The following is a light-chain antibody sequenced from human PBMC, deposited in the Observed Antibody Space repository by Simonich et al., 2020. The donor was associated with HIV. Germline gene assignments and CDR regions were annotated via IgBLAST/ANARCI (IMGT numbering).Light chain of an antibody. CDR3: CSYAGSSPYVV. V-gene: IGLV2-23*01. Sequence: QSALTQPVSVSGSPGQSITISCTGTSSDVGSYNFVSWYQQHPGKAPKLMIYEGSKRPSGVSNRFSGSKSGNTASLTISGLEAEDESDYYCCSYAGSSPYVVFGGGTKLTVL. CDR1: SSDVGSYNF. J-gene: IGLJ2*01. CDR2: EGS.